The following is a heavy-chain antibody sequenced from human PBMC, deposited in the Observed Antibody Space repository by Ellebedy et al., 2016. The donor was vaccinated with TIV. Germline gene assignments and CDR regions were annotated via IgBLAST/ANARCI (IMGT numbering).Heavy chain of an antibody. V-gene: IGHV3-48*03. CDR3: VRRIGSSGIAYDF. CDR2: ISTSCPTT. D-gene: IGHD3-10*01. Sequence: GESLKISCAASGFTFSGFEMNWVRQAPGKGLKWVSYISTSCPTTYYADSVKARFTVSRDNAKNSLYLQMNSLGAEDTALYYCVRRIGSSGIAYDFWGQGTMVTVSS. J-gene: IGHJ3*01. CDR1: GFTFSGFE.